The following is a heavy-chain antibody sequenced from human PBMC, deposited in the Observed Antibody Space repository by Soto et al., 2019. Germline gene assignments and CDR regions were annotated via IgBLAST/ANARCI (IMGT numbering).Heavy chain of an antibody. Sequence: ASVKVSCKASGYTFTSYAMHWVRQAPGQRLEWMGWINAGNGNTKYSQKFQGRVTITRDTSASTAYMELSSLRSEDTAVYYCARGGGPWGGPNNWFDPWGQGTLVTVSS. CDR3: ARGGGPWGGPNNWFDP. CDR1: GYTFTSYA. D-gene: IGHD3-16*01. J-gene: IGHJ5*02. CDR2: INAGNGNT. V-gene: IGHV1-3*01.